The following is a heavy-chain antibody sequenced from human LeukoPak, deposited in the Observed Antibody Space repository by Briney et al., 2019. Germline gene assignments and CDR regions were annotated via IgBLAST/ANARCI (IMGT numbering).Heavy chain of an antibody. Sequence: GGSLRLSCAASGFTFSSYGVHWVRQAPGKGLEWVAFIRYDGSNKYYADSVKGRFTISRDNSKNTLYLQMNSLRTEDTAVYYCAKDSDEYGSGSYYLFDYWGQGTLVTVSS. CDR2: IRYDGSNK. CDR3: AKDSDEYGSGSYYLFDY. V-gene: IGHV3-30*02. D-gene: IGHD3-10*01. J-gene: IGHJ4*02. CDR1: GFTFSSYG.